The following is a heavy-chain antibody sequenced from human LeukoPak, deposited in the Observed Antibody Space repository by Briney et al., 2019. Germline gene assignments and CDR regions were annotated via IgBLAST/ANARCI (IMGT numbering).Heavy chain of an antibody. J-gene: IGHJ4*02. CDR3: VNRRNNDYESSPCDPDY. D-gene: IGHD3-16*01. CDR2: NHPGDSDT. V-gene: IGHV5-51*01. CDR1: GYTFTNYW. Sequence: GESLKISCKGSGYTFTNYWIAWVRQMPGKGLDCIGTNHPGDSDTRYSPSFEGQVTISVDRSITTDYLQWNSLKASDTAMCYCVNRRNNDYESSPCDPDYWGQGTLVTGAS.